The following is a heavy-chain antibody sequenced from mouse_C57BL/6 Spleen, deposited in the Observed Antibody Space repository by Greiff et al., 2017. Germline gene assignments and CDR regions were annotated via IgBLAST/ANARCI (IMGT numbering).Heavy chain of an antibody. CDR2: IHPNSGST. V-gene: IGHV1-64*01. CDR1: GYTFTSYW. D-gene: IGHD1-1*01. J-gene: IGHJ3*01. CDR3: ARPGGSSLAWFAY. Sequence: QVQLQQPGAELVKPGASVKLSCKASGYTFTSYWMHWVKQRPGQGLEWIGMIHPNSGSTNYNEKFKSKATLTVDKSSSTAYMQLSSLTSEDSAVYYCARPGGSSLAWFAYWGQGTLVTVPA.